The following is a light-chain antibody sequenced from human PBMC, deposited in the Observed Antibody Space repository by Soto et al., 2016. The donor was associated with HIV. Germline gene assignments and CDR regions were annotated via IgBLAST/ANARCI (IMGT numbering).Light chain of an antibody. CDR2: EDK. Sequence: SYELTQPPSVSVSPGQTASITCSGDKLGDKYVCWYQQKPGQSPVLVIYEDKKRPSGIPERSSGSNSGNTATLTISGTQTMDEADYYCQAWDSGRVFGGGTKLTVL. V-gene: IGLV3-1*01. J-gene: IGLJ3*02. CDR3: QAWDSGRV. CDR1: KLGDKY.